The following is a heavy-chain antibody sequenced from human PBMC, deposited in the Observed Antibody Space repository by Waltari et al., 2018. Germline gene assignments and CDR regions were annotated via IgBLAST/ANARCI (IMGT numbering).Heavy chain of an antibody. J-gene: IGHJ4*02. CDR2: IRPTGAT. V-gene: IGHV4-4*02. Sequence: GWSGAGQPPGKGLEWIGQIRPTGATNYNPSLESRVTISIDTSKNQVSLKVTSASAADTAVYYCASDRGRGLYLDSWGQGTLVTVSP. D-gene: IGHD2-15*01. CDR3: ASDRGRGLYLDS. CDR1: G.